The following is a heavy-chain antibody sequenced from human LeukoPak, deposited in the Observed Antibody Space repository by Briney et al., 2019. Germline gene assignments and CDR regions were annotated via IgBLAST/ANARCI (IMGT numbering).Heavy chain of an antibody. V-gene: IGHV3-53*01. J-gene: IGHJ4*02. CDR1: GFTVSSNY. CDR3: AKTRLLDSSSWSHGDY. CDR2: IYSGGST. D-gene: IGHD6-13*01. Sequence: GGSLRLSCAASGFTVSSNYMSWVRQAPGKGLEWVSIIYSGGSTYYADSVTGRFTISRDNSKNTLYLQMNSLRAEDTAVYYCAKTRLLDSSSWSHGDYWGQGTLVTVSS.